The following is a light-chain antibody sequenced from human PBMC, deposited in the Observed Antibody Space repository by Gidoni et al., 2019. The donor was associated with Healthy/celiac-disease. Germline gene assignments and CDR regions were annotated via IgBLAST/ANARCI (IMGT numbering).Light chain of an antibody. CDR2: GAS. CDR3: QQYGSSPYT. CDR1: QSVSSSY. J-gene: IGKJ2*01. V-gene: IGKV3-20*01. Sequence: VLTQPPGTLSLSPEERATLSCRASQSVSSSYLAWYQQKPGQAPRLLIYGASSRATGIPNRFSGSGSGTDFTLTISRLEPEDFAVYSCQQYGSSPYTFGQGTKLEIK.